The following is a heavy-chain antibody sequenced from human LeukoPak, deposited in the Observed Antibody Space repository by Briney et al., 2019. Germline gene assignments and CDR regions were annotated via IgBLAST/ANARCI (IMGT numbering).Heavy chain of an antibody. CDR3: ARWAVTTRRVGAFDI. J-gene: IGHJ3*02. CDR2: IYYSGST. Sequence: PSETLSLTCTVSGGSISSSSYYWGWIRQPPGKGLEWIGYIYYSGSTNYNPSLKSRVTISVDTSKNQFSLKLSSVTAADTAVYYCARWAVTTRRVGAFDIWGQGTMVTVSS. CDR1: GGSISSSSYY. V-gene: IGHV4-61*05. D-gene: IGHD4-17*01.